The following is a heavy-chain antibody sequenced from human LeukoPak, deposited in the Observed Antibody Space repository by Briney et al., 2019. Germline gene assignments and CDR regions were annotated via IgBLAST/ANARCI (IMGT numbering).Heavy chain of an antibody. D-gene: IGHD3-10*01. CDR3: AREGLLWFGELPSYYYYYNMDV. J-gene: IGHJ6*03. CDR2: IYTSGCT. V-gene: IGHV4-4*07. Sequence: SETLSLTCTVSGGSISSYYWSWIRQPARKGLEWIGRIYTSGCTNYNPSLKSRVNISVDTSKNQFSLKVRSVTAADTAVYYCAREGLLWFGELPSYYYYYNMDVWGQGTLVTVSS. CDR1: GGSISSYY.